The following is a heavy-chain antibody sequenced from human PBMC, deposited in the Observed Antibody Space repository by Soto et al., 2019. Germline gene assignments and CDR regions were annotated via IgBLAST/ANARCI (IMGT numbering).Heavy chain of an antibody. CDR1: GFPFSSYW. Sequence: DVQLVESGGDLVQRGGSLRLSCAASGFPFSSYWMHWVRHTPGKGLDWVARISGDGVTTYYADSVTGRFTVSRDNAKNTLSRQTSGLRAEDTAVYYCAREYYGLLTGYYTDYWGQGTLVSVSS. V-gene: IGHV3-74*01. CDR3: AREYYGLLTGYYTDY. D-gene: IGHD3-9*01. CDR2: ISGDGVTT. J-gene: IGHJ4*02.